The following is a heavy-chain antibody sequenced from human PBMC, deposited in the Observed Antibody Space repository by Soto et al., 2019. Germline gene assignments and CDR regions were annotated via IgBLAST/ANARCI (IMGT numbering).Heavy chain of an antibody. J-gene: IGHJ6*02. V-gene: IGHV1-18*01. Sequence: ASVKVSCKASGYTFTSYGISWVRQAPGQGLEWMGWISAYNGNTNYAQKLQGRVTMTTDTSTSTAYMELRSLRSDDTAVYHCARDSGYDSVGYYYYYGMDVWGQGTTVTVSS. D-gene: IGHD5-12*01. CDR1: GYTFTSYG. CDR3: ARDSGYDSVGYYYYYGMDV. CDR2: ISAYNGNT.